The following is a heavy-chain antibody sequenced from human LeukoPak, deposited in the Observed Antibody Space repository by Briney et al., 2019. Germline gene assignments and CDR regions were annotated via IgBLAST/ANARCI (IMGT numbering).Heavy chain of an antibody. Sequence: GGSLRLSCAASGFTFSSYEMNWVRQAPGKGLEWVAFIRYDGSNKYYADSVKGRFTISRDNSKNTLYLQMNSLRAEDTAVYFCARDDRWLQFNNWGQGTLVTVSS. D-gene: IGHD5-24*01. J-gene: IGHJ4*02. CDR3: ARDDRWLQFNN. V-gene: IGHV3-30*02. CDR2: IRYDGSNK. CDR1: GFTFSSYE.